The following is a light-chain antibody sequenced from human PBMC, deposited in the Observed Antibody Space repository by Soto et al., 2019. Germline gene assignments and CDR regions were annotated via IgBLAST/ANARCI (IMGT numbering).Light chain of an antibody. CDR3: QQRSTWPPT. CDR2: DAS. V-gene: IGKV3-11*01. J-gene: IGKJ4*01. Sequence: EIVLTQSPATLTLSPGERATLSCRASQSVSSYLAWYQQKPGQAPRLLIYDASNRATGIPARFSGSGSGTDFTLTISSLEPEDFEVYFCQQRSTWPPTFGGGNKV. CDR1: QSVSSY.